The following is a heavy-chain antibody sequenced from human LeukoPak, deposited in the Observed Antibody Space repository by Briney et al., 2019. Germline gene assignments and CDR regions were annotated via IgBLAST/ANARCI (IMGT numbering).Heavy chain of an antibody. CDR1: GFTFSSYA. J-gene: IGHJ1*01. Sequence: GGSLRLSCSASGFTFSSYAMNWVRQAPGKGLEWVSAISSSGDDTHFADSVKGRFTISSDNSKNTVYLHMNSLGAEDTAVYYCAKDSLRTSATGVEYFDHWGQGILVTVSS. D-gene: IGHD1-26*01. CDR3: AKDSLRTSATGVEYFDH. V-gene: IGHV3-23*01. CDR2: ISSSGDDT.